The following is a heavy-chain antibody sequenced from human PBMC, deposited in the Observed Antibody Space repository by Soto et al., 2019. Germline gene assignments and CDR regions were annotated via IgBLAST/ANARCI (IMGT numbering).Heavy chain of an antibody. D-gene: IGHD2-21*02. CDR3: ARDRHIVVVTAISPTGSGMDV. CDR1: GFTFSSYS. J-gene: IGHJ6*02. V-gene: IGHV3-21*01. Sequence: GGSLRLSCAASGFTFSSYSMNWVRQAPGKGLEWVSSISSSSSYIYYADSVKGRFTISRDNAKNSLYLQMNSLRAEDTAVYYCARDRHIVVVTAISPTGSGMDVWGQGTTVTVSS. CDR2: ISSSSSYI.